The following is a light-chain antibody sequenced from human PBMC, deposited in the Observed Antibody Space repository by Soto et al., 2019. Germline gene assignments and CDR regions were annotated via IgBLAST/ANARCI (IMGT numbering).Light chain of an antibody. CDR1: ESVSSSY. J-gene: IGKJ1*01. V-gene: IGKV3-20*01. Sequence: EIVVTLTPCDQRWSGGERATLSCRASESVSSSYLAWYQQKPGQAPRLLMFGAASRAAGIPDRFSGSGSGTDFTLTISRLEPEDLAVYYCQFSAGPLWTFAQGTKVDIK. CDR3: QFSAGPLWT. CDR2: GAA.